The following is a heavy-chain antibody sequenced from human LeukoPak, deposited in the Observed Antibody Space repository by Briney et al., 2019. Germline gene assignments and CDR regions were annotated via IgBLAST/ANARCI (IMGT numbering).Heavy chain of an antibody. CDR1: GGSFSGYY. V-gene: IGHV4-34*01. CDR2: INHSGST. J-gene: IGHJ4*02. CDR3: ARVKKLLLAP. D-gene: IGHD2-15*01. Sequence: PSETLSLTCAGYGGSFSGYYWSWIRQPPGKGLEWIGEINHSGSTNYNPSLKSRVTISVDTSKSQFSLKLSSVTAADTAVYYRARVKKLLLAPWGQGTLVTVSS.